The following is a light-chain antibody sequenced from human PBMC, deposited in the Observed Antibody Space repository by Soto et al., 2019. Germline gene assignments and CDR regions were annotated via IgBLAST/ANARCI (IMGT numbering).Light chain of an antibody. J-gene: IGLJ3*02. CDR2: EVT. CDR3: SSYTTRSTLV. CDR1: SSDIGAYNY. V-gene: IGLV2-14*01. Sequence: QSALTQPASVSGSPGQSITISCIGTSSDIGAYNYVSWYQQHPGKAPKFLIYEVTYRPSGVSHRFSGSKSGNTASLTISGLQVEDEADYFCSSYTTRSTLVFGGGTKVTV.